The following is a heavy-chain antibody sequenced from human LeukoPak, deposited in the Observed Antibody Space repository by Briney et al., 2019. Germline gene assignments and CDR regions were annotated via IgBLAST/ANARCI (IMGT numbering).Heavy chain of an antibody. D-gene: IGHD3-10*01. J-gene: IGHJ5*02. V-gene: IGHV4-34*01. Sequence: LETLSLTCAVYGGSFSGYYWSWIRQPPGKGLEWIGEINHSGSTNYNPSLKSRVTISVDTSKNQFSLKLSSVTAADTAVYYCARGLSLRYYYGSGSQNWFDPWGQGTLVTVSS. CDR3: ARGLSLRYYYGSGSQNWFDP. CDR1: GGSFSGYY. CDR2: INHSGST.